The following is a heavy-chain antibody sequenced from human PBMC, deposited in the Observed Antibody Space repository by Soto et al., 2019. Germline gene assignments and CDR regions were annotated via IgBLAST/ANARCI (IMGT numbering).Heavy chain of an antibody. CDR1: GYSFTVYY. Sequence: ASVKVSCKASGYSFTVYYMHWVRQAPGQGLEWMGWINPKSGGTMYPQKFQGRVTMTWDTSISTAYMALTRLRSDDTAVYYCARDLAKGGGSAGFDYWGQGTLVTVSS. J-gene: IGHJ4*02. V-gene: IGHV1-2*02. CDR3: ARDLAKGGGSAGFDY. CDR2: INPKSGGT. D-gene: IGHD1-26*01.